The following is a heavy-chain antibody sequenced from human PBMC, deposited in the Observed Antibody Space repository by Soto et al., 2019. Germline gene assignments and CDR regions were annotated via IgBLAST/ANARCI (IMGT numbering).Heavy chain of an antibody. D-gene: IGHD6-19*01. V-gene: IGHV3-7*01. J-gene: IGHJ6*02. CDR1: GFTFSSYW. Sequence: GGSLRLSCAASGFTFSSYWMSWVRQAPGKGLEWVANIKQDGSEKYYVDSVKGRFTISRDNAKNSLYLQMNSLRAEDTAVYYCARVIGSGWYYYYYGMDVWGQGTTVTVSS. CDR2: IKQDGSEK. CDR3: ARVIGSGWYYYYYGMDV.